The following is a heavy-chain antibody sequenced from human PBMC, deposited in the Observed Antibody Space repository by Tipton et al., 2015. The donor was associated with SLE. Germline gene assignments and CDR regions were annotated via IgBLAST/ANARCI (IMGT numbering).Heavy chain of an antibody. Sequence: QLVQSGPEVKKPGASVKVSCKASGYRFSDHGISWVRQVPGQGLEWMGWISTYSGGTNYAQKFQGRVTMTRDTSISTAYMELSRLRSDDTAVYYCARLYSGSYYYYYYGMDVWGQGTTVAVSS. J-gene: IGHJ6*02. CDR3: ARLYSGSYYYYYYGMDV. CDR1: GYRFSDHG. V-gene: IGHV1-2*02. D-gene: IGHD1-26*01. CDR2: ISTYSGGT.